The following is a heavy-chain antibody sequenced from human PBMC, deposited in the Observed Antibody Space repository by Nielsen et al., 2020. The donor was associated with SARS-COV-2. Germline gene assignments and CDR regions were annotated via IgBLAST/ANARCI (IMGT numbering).Heavy chain of an antibody. V-gene: IGHV4-34*01. CDR3: ARGRRAKGYFDY. CDR1: GGSFSGYY. Sequence: SKTLSLTCAVYGGSFSGYYWSWIRQPPGKGLEWIGEINHSGSTNYNPSLKSRVTISVDTSKNQFSLKLSSVTAADTAVYYCARGRRAKGYFDYWGQGTLVTVSS. CDR2: INHSGST. J-gene: IGHJ4*02. D-gene: IGHD3-10*01.